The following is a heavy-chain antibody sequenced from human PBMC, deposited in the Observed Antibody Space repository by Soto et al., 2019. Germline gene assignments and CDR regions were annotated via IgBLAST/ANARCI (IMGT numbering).Heavy chain of an antibody. D-gene: IGHD4-17*01. CDR1: GGSVSSNSYS. J-gene: IGHJ4*02. CDR2: IYSTDKT. CDR3: ARRYGVYFDY. Sequence: SETLSLTCTVSGGSVSSNSYSWGWIRQSPGKGLEWIATIYSTDKTYYNPSLLSRVTISVDTSMNELSLRLSSVTAADTAVYYCARRYGVYFDYWGQGTLVTVSS. V-gene: IGHV4-39*01.